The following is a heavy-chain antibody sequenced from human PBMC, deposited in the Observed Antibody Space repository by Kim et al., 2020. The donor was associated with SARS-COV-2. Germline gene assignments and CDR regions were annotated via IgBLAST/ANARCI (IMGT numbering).Heavy chain of an antibody. CDR2: INPNSGGT. V-gene: IGHV1-2*02. CDR3: ASGGYYGSGSYYKGPYYYYGMDV. CDR1: GYTFTGYY. J-gene: IGHJ6*02. Sequence: ASVKVSCKASGYTFTGYYMHWVRQAPGQGLEWMGWINPNSGGTNYAQKFQGRVTMTRDTSISTAYMELSRLRSDDTAVYYCASGGYYGSGSYYKGPYYYYGMDVWGQGATVTVSS. D-gene: IGHD3-10*01.